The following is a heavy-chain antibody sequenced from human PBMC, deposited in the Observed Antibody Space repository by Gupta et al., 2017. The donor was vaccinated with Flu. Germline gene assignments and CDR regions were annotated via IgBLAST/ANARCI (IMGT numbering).Heavy chain of an antibody. J-gene: IGHJ4*02. V-gene: IGHV3-15*01. D-gene: IGHD6-13*01. Sequence: EVQLVESGGGLVKPGGSLRLSCAASGFTFSNAWMSWVRQAPGKGLEWVGRIKSKTDGGTTDYAAPVKGRFTISRDDSKNTLYLQMNSLKTEDTAVYYCTTAPLMHSYSSSWYVGTSVDYWGQGTLVTVSS. CDR3: TTAPLMHSYSSSWYVGTSVDY. CDR1: GFTFSNAW. CDR2: IKSKTDGGTT.